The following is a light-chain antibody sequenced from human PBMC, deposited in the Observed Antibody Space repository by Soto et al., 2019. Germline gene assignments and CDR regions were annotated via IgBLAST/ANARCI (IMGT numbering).Light chain of an antibody. Sequence: IRMTQSPSSLCESXGDRVTISCRSSLRISSCLARYQQKPGIAPKLXXSKASSLEGGAPPSFSGSGSGTEFTPTISSRQPDDFATYYGQQYDSYSRTFGQGTKVDIK. J-gene: IGKJ1*01. CDR1: LRISSC. CDR2: KAS. V-gene: IGKV1-5*03. CDR3: QQYDSYSRT.